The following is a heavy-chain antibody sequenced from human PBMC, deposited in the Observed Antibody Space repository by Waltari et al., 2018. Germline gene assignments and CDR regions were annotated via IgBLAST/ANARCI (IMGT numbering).Heavy chain of an antibody. CDR2: LNHNGNT. Sequence: QVQLQQWGAGQLQPSETLSLTCAVYGVPFSGYYWGWIRQPPGKGVEWVGELNHNGNTNRNPSRRSRRTMLIDTSKSQFALKLNSVTAADTGVYYCVRLEDCTGPGGNCYSADSFAMDVWGQGTMVTVSS. V-gene: IGHV4-34*02. D-gene: IGHD2-15*01. J-gene: IGHJ6*02. CDR3: VRLEDCTGPGGNCYSADSFAMDV. CDR1: GVPFSGYY.